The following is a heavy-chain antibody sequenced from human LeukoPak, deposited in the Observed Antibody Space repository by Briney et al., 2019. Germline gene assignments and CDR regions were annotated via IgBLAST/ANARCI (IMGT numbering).Heavy chain of an antibody. J-gene: IGHJ4*02. V-gene: IGHV5-10-1*01. CDR1: GYSFTSYW. CDR3: ARRGSSWSKPNVY. CDR2: IDPSDSYT. D-gene: IGHD6-13*01. Sequence: GESLRISCKGSGYSFTSYWISWVRQMPGRGLEWMGRIDPSDSYTNYSPSFQGHVTISADKSISTACLQSSSQKASDTAMYYCARRGSSWSKPNVYWGQGTLVTVSS.